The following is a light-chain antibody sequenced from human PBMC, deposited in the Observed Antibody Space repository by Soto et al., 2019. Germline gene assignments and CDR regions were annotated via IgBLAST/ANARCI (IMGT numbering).Light chain of an antibody. J-gene: IGLJ2*01. CDR3: AAWDDSLNWPYVV. Sequence: QSVLTQAPSASVTPGQRGTISCSGSSSNIGSNTVNWYQQLPGTAPKLRIYSNNQLPSGVPDRFSGSKSGNSASLAISGLQSEDEADYYCAAWDDSLNWPYVVFGGGTKLTVL. CDR2: SNN. CDR1: SSNIGSNT. V-gene: IGLV1-44*01.